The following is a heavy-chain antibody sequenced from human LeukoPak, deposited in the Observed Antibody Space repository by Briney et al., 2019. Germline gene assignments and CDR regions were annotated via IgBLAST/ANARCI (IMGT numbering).Heavy chain of an antibody. CDR1: GSTFRSYS. J-gene: IGHJ4*01. CDR3: ARDGCTTTRCYDY. V-gene: IGHV3-48*01. CDR2: ISSSISTV. Sequence: PGGSLRLSCAASGSTFRSYSMNWVRQAPGKGLEWVSYISSSISTVYYADSVKGRFTISRDNAKNSLYLQMNSLRAEDTAVYYCARDGCTTTRCYDYWGQGTLVTVSS. D-gene: IGHD2-2*01.